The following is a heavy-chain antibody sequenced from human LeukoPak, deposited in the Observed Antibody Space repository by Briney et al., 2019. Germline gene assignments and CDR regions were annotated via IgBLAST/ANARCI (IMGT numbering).Heavy chain of an antibody. CDR3: ARDCRYYYDSSGYCV. D-gene: IGHD3-22*01. Sequence: GGSLTLSCAASGFTFSDYYMSWIRQAPGKGLEWVSYISSSSSYTNYADSVKGPFTISRDNAKNSLYLQMNSLRAEDTAVYYCARDCRYYYDSSGYCVWGQGTMVTVSS. CDR2: ISSSSSYT. V-gene: IGHV3-11*06. CDR1: GFTFSDYY. J-gene: IGHJ3*01.